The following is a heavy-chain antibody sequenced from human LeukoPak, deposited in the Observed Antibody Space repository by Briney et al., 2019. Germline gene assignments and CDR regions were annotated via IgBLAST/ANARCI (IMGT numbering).Heavy chain of an antibody. Sequence: GASVKVSCKASGYTFTSYDINWVRQATGQGLEWMGWMNPNSGNTGYAQKFQGRVTMTRNTSISTAYMELSSLRSEDTAVYYCARGSVWFGELFNYYYYGMDVWGQGTTVTVSS. V-gene: IGHV1-8*01. CDR2: MNPNSGNT. CDR3: ARGSVWFGELFNYYYYGMDV. J-gene: IGHJ6*02. D-gene: IGHD3-10*01. CDR1: GYTFTSYD.